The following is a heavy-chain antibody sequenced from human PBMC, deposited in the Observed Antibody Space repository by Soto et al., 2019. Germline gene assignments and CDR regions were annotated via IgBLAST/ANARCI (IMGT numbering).Heavy chain of an antibody. D-gene: IGHD1-26*01. CDR2: ISSNGGST. V-gene: IGHV3-64*02. CDR3: ARGPRREGSNYCYYGKDV. Sequence: GGSLRLSCAASGFTFSSYAMHWVRQAPGKGLEYVSAISSNGGSTYYADSVKGRFTISRDNSKNTLYLQMGSLRAEDMAVYYCARGPRREGSNYCYYGKDVWGQGTTVTVSS. CDR1: GFTFSSYA. J-gene: IGHJ6*02.